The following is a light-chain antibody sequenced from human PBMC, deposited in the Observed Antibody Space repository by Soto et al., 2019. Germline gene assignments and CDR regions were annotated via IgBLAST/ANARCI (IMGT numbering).Light chain of an antibody. CDR1: SSDVGGYNY. CDR2: DVI. J-gene: IGLJ2*01. V-gene: IGLV2-14*03. Sequence: QSALTQPASVSGSPGQSITISCTGTSSDVGGYNYDSWYQQHPGKAPKLMIYDVINRPSGGSNRFSGSKSGNSASLTISGLPAEDEADYYCSSYTSSSTYVVVGGGTKLTVL. CDR3: SSYTSSSTYVV.